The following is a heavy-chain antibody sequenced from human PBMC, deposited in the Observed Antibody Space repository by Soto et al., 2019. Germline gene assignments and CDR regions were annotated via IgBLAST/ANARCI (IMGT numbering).Heavy chain of an antibody. Sequence: ASVKVSCKASGYTFTSYGISWVRQAPGQGLEWMGWISAYNGNTNYAQKLQGRVTMTTDTSTSTAYMGLRSLRSDDTAVYHCASSITGTLDAFDIWGQGTMVTVSS. CDR2: ISAYNGNT. CDR3: ASSITGTLDAFDI. CDR1: GYTFTSYG. J-gene: IGHJ3*02. D-gene: IGHD1-20*01. V-gene: IGHV1-18*01.